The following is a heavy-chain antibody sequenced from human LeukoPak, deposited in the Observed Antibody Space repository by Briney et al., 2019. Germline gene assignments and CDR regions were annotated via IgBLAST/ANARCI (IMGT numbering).Heavy chain of an antibody. CDR3: ASSSWPHYFDY. J-gene: IGHJ4*02. D-gene: IGHD6-13*01. CDR2: IYYSGST. Sequence: PSETLSLTCTVSGGSVSSGSYYWSWIRQPPGKGLEWIGYIYYSGSTNYNPSLKSRVTISVDTSKNQFSLKLSSVTAADTAVYYCASSSWPHYFDYWGQGTLVTVSS. V-gene: IGHV4-61*01. CDR1: GGSVSSGSYY.